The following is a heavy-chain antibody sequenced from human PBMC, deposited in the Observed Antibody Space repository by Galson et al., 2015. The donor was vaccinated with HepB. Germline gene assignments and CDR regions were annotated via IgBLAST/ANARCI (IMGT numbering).Heavy chain of an antibody. D-gene: IGHD3-3*01. J-gene: IGHJ4*02. Sequence: SLRLSCAASGFTFSDHAMHWVRQAPGKGLEWGAVVSFGGNNIYYADSVKGRFTVSRENSKNMLYLQMNSQRLEGTAIYYCAKDGGSGLRYLEWVVSGNYFDHWGQGSLVTVSS. CDR1: GFTFSDHA. CDR2: VSFGGNNI. V-gene: IGHV3-30*04. CDR3: AKDGGSGLRYLEWVVSGNYFDH.